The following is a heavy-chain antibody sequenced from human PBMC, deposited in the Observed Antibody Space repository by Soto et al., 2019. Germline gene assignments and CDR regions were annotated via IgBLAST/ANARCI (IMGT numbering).Heavy chain of an antibody. D-gene: IGHD3-10*01. CDR1: GFSLSTSGVG. CDR2: IYWNDDK. V-gene: IGHV2-5*01. Sequence: TLTLTCTFSGFSLSTSGVGVGWIRQPPGKALEWLALIYWNDDKRYSPSLKSRLTITKDTSKNQVVLTMTNMDPVDTATYYCARDRVTMVRGVTLDYWGQGTLVTSPQ. J-gene: IGHJ4*02. CDR3: ARDRVTMVRGVTLDY.